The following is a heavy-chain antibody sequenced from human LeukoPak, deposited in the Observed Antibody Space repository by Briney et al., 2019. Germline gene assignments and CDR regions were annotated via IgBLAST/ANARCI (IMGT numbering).Heavy chain of an antibody. CDR3: ARASWKGSSLTEH. CDR2: IYYSGST. V-gene: IGHV4-59*01. Sequence: KPSETLSLTCAVYGGSFSGYYWSWIRQPPGKGLEWIGYIYYSGSTNYNPSLKSRVTISVDTSKNQFSLKLSSVTAADTAVYYCARASWKGSSLTEHWGQGTLVTVSS. J-gene: IGHJ4*02. CDR1: GGSFSGYY. D-gene: IGHD1-14*01.